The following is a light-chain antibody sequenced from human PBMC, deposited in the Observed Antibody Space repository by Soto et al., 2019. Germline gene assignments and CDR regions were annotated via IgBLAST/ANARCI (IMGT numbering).Light chain of an antibody. V-gene: IGKV1-39*01. CDR3: QQYNSYFQT. CDR2: AAS. CDR1: QSVRSY. Sequence: DIQMTQSPSSLSASVSEGFTITCRASQSVRSYLNWYQQKPGKAPKLLIFAASSLQSGTPSRFSGSGSGTDFTLTISTLQPEDFATYYCQQYNSYFQTFGQGTKGGYQ. J-gene: IGKJ1*01.